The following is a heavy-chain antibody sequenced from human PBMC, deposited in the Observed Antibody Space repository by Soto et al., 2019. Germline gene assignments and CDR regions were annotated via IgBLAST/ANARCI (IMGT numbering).Heavy chain of an antibody. Sequence: PSETLSLTCSVSGDSITTYYWSWIRQPPGKGLEYIGYVYHSGSTSYNPSLKSRVTMSLDTSKSRFSLELIYVTAADTAVYYCARSRRGYSFGLFDSWGQGTLVTVSS. CDR2: VYHSGST. D-gene: IGHD5-18*01. CDR1: GDSITTYY. V-gene: IGHV4-59*01. CDR3: ARSRRGYSFGLFDS. J-gene: IGHJ4*02.